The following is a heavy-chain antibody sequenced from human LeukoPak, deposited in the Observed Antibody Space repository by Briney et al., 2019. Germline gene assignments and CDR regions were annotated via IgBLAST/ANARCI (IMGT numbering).Heavy chain of an antibody. V-gene: IGHV3-74*01. Sequence: GGSLRLSCAASGFTFGTYWIHWVRQAPGKGLVWVSRINGDGSSTSYADSVKGRFTISRDKAKHTLYLQMNSLRAEGTAVYYCARGFSTAPEYWGQGTLVTVSS. CDR2: INGDGSST. J-gene: IGHJ4*02. CDR3: ARGFSTAPEY. CDR1: GFTFGTYW. D-gene: IGHD3-10*01.